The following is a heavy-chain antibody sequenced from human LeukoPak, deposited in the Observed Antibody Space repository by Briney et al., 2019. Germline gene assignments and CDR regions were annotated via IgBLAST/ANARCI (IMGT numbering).Heavy chain of an antibody. D-gene: IGHD6-19*01. CDR3: ARVDSSGWPSYYYYHMDV. Sequence: ASVKVSCKASGYTFTSYGISWVRQAPGQGLEWMGWISAYNGNTNYAQKLQGRVTMTTDTSTSTAYMELRSLRSDDTAVYYCARVDSSGWPSYYYYHMDVWGKGTTVTVSS. CDR2: ISAYNGNT. V-gene: IGHV1-18*01. CDR1: GYTFTSYG. J-gene: IGHJ6*03.